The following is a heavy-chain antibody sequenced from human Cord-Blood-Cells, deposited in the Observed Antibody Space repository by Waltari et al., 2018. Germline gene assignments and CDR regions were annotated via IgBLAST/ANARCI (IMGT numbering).Heavy chain of an antibody. CDR2: INHSGST. D-gene: IGHD3-3*01. CDR1: GGSFSGYY. V-gene: IGHV4-34*01. Sequence: VQPQQWGAGLSKPSETLSLTCAVYGGSFSGYYWSWIRQPPGKGLEWIGEINHSGSTNYNPSLKSRVTISVDTSKNQFSLKLSSVTAADTAVYYCARYKYDFWSGYYYYYYYGMDVWGQGTTVTVSS. CDR3: ARYKYDFWSGYYYYYYYGMDV. J-gene: IGHJ6*02.